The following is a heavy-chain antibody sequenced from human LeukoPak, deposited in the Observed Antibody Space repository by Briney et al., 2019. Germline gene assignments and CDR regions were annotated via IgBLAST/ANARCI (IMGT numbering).Heavy chain of an antibody. CDR1: GFTFSSYE. D-gene: IGHD4-17*01. Sequence: GGSLRLSGAASGFTFSSYEMNWVGQAAGKGLEGVSYISSSGSTIYYADSVKGRFTISRDNAKNSLYLQMNSLRAEDTAVYYCARDQDYGDGFWFDPWGQGTLVTVPS. CDR3: ARDQDYGDGFWFDP. V-gene: IGHV3-48*03. J-gene: IGHJ5*02. CDR2: ISSSGSTI.